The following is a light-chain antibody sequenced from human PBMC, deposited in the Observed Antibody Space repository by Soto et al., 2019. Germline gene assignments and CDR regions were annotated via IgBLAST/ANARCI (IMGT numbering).Light chain of an antibody. CDR2: GTS. V-gene: IGKV3-20*01. CDR1: HSFSSSL. Sequence: EIVLSQSPGTLSSSPGERITLSCRASHSFSSSLLAWYQQKPGQAPRLLIYGTSTRATGIPDRFSGSGSSRAFILTTIRLEPEDFVVYYCQQFGASPPGSFGGGTRVQIK. J-gene: IGKJ4*01. CDR3: QQFGASPPGS.